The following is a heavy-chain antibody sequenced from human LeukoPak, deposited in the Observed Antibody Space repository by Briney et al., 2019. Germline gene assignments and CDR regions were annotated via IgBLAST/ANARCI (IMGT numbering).Heavy chain of an antibody. CDR2: ITWDGQNI. J-gene: IGHJ4*02. Sequence: GGSLRLSCAASGFTFEDFTMHWVRQAPGRALEWVSLITWDGQNIEYQDSVKGRFTISRDNSENSLYLQMKSLKTEDTALYFCSKGDDRYGFDYWGQGTLVTVSS. CDR1: GFTFEDFT. CDR3: SKGDDRYGFDY. V-gene: IGHV3-43*01. D-gene: IGHD5-18*01.